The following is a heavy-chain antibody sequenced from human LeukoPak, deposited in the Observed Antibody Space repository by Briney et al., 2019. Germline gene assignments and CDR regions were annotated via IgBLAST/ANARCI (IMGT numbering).Heavy chain of an antibody. Sequence: GASVKVSCKASGYTFTSYDINWVRQATGQGLEWMGWMNPNSGNTGYAQKFQGRVTMTRNTSISTAYMELSSLRSEDTAVYYCARSPPYYYDSSGYYYVFDYWGQGTLVTVSS. CDR1: GYTFTSYD. J-gene: IGHJ4*02. CDR3: ARSPPYYYDSSGYYYVFDY. D-gene: IGHD3-22*01. CDR2: MNPNSGNT. V-gene: IGHV1-8*01.